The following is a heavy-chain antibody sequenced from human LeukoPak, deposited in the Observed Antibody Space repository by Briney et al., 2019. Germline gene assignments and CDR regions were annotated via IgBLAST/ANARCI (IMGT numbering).Heavy chain of an antibody. J-gene: IGHJ3*02. CDR2: INHNSGGT. D-gene: IGHD3-22*01. Sequence: ASVKVSCKASGYTFTGYYMHWVRQAPGQGLEWMGWINHNSGGTNYAQKFQGRVTMTRDTSISTAYMELSRLRSDDTAVYYCARPYYYDRGVSFGAFDIWGQGTMVTVSS. CDR3: ARPYYYDRGVSFGAFDI. CDR1: GYTFTGYY. V-gene: IGHV1-2*02.